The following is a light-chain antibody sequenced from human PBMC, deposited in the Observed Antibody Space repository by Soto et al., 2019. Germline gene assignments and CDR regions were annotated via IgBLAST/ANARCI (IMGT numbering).Light chain of an antibody. CDR3: QQYNNWLTWT. CDR2: GAS. Sequence: EIVMTQSPAPLSVSPGERATLSCRASQSVSSNLAWYQQKPGQAPRLLIYGASTRATGIPARFSGSGSGTEVTLTISSLQSEDFAVYYCQQYNNWLTWTFGQGTKVEIK. J-gene: IGKJ1*01. V-gene: IGKV3-15*01. CDR1: QSVSSN.